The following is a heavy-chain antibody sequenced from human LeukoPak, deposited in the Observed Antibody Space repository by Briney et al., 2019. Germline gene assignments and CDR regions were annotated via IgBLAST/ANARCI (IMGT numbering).Heavy chain of an antibody. CDR1: GGSISSYY. V-gene: IGHV4-59*08. J-gene: IGHJ3*02. Sequence: SETLSLTCTVSGGSISSYYWSWIRQPPGKGLEWIGYIYYSGSTNYNPSLKSRVTISVDTSKNQFSLKLSSVTAADTAVYYCARQNYYYDSSRMLFDIWGQGTMVTVSS. CDR3: ARQNYYYDSSRMLFDI. CDR2: IYYSGST. D-gene: IGHD3-22*01.